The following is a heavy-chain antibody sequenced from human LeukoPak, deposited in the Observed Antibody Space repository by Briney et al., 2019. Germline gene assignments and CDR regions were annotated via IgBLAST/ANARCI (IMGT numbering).Heavy chain of an antibody. Sequence: GGSLRLSCAASGFTFSTYWMHWVRQAPGKGLVWVSRINSDGSSTTYADSVKGRFTISRDNAKNTAYLQMNSLTAEDTALYYCTTGATAFDYWGQGTLVTVSS. CDR3: TTGATAFDY. CDR2: INSDGSST. D-gene: IGHD1-26*01. CDR1: GFTFSTYW. V-gene: IGHV3-74*01. J-gene: IGHJ4*02.